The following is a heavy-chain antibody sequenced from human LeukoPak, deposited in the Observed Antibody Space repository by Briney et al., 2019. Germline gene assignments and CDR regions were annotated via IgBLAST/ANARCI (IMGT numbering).Heavy chain of an antibody. CDR1: GYTFTSYY. D-gene: IGHD2-2*01. CDR2: INPSSGST. Sequence: ASVKVSCKASGYTFTSYYMHWVRQAPGQGLEWMGIINPSSGSTSYAQKFQGRVTMTRDTSTSTVYMELSSLRSQDTAVYYCARGCSSTSCYLPSWFDPWGQETLVTVSS. V-gene: IGHV1-46*01. CDR3: ARGCSSTSCYLPSWFDP. J-gene: IGHJ5*02.